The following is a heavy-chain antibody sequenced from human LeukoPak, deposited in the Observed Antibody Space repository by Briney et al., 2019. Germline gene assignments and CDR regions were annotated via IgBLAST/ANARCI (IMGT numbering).Heavy chain of an antibody. D-gene: IGHD1-26*01. CDR1: GFTFSSYS. CDR3: AREGRGSYYFDY. J-gene: IGHJ4*02. CDR2: ISSSSSYI. Sequence: GGSLRLSCAASGFTFSSYSMNWVRQAPGKGLEWVSSISSSSSYIYYADSVKGRFTISRDNAKNSLYLQMNSLRAEDTAVYYCAREGRGSYYFDYWGQGTLVTVPS. V-gene: IGHV3-21*01.